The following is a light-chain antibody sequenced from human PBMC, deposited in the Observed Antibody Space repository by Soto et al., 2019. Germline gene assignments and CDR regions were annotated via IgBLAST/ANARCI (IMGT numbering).Light chain of an antibody. V-gene: IGKV1-9*01. Sequence: DIQLTQSPSFLSASVGDRVTITCRASQGISSYFAWYQQKPGKAPRLLIYAASTLQSGVPSRFSGSGSGTEFTLTISSLQPEDFATYYCQQLNSYPQTFGQGTRLEIK. J-gene: IGKJ5*01. CDR3: QQLNSYPQT. CDR2: AAS. CDR1: QGISSY.